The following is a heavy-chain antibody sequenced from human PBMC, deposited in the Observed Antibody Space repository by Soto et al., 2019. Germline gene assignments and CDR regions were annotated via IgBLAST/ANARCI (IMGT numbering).Heavy chain of an antibody. CDR3: AKAGVVAAAGTGYYYFGMDV. CDR2: ISYDGSNK. J-gene: IGHJ6*02. Sequence: LRLSCAASGFTFSSYAMHWVRQAPGKGLEWVAVISYDGSNKYYADSVKGRFTISRDNSKNTLYLQMNSLRAEDTAVYYCAKAGVVAAAGTGYYYFGMDVWGQGTTVTVYS. CDR1: GFTFSSYA. V-gene: IGHV3-30-3*01. D-gene: IGHD6-13*01.